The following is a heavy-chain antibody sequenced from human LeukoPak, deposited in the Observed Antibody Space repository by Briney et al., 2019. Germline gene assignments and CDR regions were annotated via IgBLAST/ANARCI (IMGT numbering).Heavy chain of an antibody. D-gene: IGHD3-16*02. V-gene: IGHV3-30-3*01. CDR2: ILNDGSNE. CDR3: ARDVFSGSFRSEY. J-gene: IGHJ4*02. CDR1: GFTFSSYA. Sequence: GGSLRLSCAASGFTFSSYAIHWARQAPGKGLEWVAVILNDGSNEFYADSVRGRFTISRDNSKNTLWLQMNSLTAEDTAVYYCARDVFSGSFRSEYWGQGTLVTVSS.